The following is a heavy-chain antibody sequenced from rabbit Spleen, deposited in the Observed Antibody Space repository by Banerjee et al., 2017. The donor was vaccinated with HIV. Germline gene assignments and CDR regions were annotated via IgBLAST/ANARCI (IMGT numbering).Heavy chain of an antibody. J-gene: IGHJ4*01. Sequence: QSLEESGGDMVKPGASLTLTCTASGFSFSSRYYMCWVRQAPGKGLELIACIYAANSGDTYYAGWARGRFTISRTSSTTVTLRMTSLTVADTATYFCARDAGSGPYIDGYFNLWGQGTLVTVS. D-gene: IGHD8-1*01. V-gene: IGHV1S40*01. CDR1: GFSFSSRYY. CDR3: ARDAGSGPYIDGYFNL. CDR2: IYAANSGDT.